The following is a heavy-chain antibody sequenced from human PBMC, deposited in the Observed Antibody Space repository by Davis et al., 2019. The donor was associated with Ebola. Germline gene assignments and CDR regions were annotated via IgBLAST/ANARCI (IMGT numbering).Heavy chain of an antibody. CDR2: ISAYNGNT. CDR3: ATEGQWELDY. J-gene: IGHJ4*02. V-gene: IGHV1-18*01. CDR1: GGTFSSYA. Sequence: ASVKVSCKASGGTFSSYAISWVRQAPGQGLEWMGWISAYNGNTNYAQKLQGRVTMTTGTSTSTAYMELRSLRSDDTAVYYCATEGQWELDYWGQGTLVTVSS. D-gene: IGHD1-26*01.